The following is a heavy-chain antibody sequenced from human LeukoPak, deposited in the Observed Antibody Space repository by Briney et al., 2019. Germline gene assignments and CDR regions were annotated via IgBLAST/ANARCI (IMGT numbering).Heavy chain of an antibody. Sequence: GGSLRLSCAASGFTVSSNYMSWVRQAPGKGLEWVSVIYSGGSTYYADSVKGRFTISRDNPKNTLYLQMNSLRAEDTAVYYCARVDGSSWTGYFDYWGQGTLVTVSS. J-gene: IGHJ4*02. CDR1: GFTVSSNY. V-gene: IGHV3-53*01. CDR2: IYSGGST. D-gene: IGHD6-13*01. CDR3: ARVDGSSWTGYFDY.